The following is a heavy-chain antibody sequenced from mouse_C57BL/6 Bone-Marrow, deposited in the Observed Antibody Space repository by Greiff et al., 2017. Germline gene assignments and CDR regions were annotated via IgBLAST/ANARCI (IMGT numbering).Heavy chain of an antibody. CDR3: ARGGITTVAIFDY. V-gene: IGHV14-3*01. J-gene: IGHJ2*01. D-gene: IGHD1-1*01. CDR2: IDPANGNT. CDR1: GFNFKNTY. Sequence: EVQLQQSVAELVRPGASVKLSCTASGFNFKNTYMHWVKQRPEQGLEWIGRIDPANGNTKYAPKFQGKATITADTSPNTAYLQLSSLTSEDTAIYCCARGGITTVAIFDYWGQGTTLTVSA.